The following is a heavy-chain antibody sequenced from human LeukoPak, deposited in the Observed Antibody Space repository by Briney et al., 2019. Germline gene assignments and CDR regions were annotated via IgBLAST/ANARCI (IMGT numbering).Heavy chain of an antibody. CDR1: GFTFSSYG. J-gene: IGHJ5*02. V-gene: IGHV3-23*01. CDR2: ISGSGGST. CDR3: ARERGGGAAPLPPRDNWFDP. D-gene: IGHD6-6*01. Sequence: GGTLRLSCAASGFTFSSYGMSWVRQAPGKGLEWVSAISGSGGSTYYADSVKGRFTISRDNAKNSLYLQMNSLRAEDTAVYYCARERGGGAAPLPPRDNWFDPWGQGTLVTVSS.